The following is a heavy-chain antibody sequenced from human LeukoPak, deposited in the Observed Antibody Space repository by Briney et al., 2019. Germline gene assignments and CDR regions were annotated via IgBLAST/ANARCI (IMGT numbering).Heavy chain of an antibody. V-gene: IGHV4-31*03. Sequence: SETLSLTCTVSGGSISSGGYSWSWIRQHPGKGLEWIGYIYYSGSTYYSPSLKSRVNISVDTSKNQFSLKLSSVTAADTAVYYCARDQRYRRYFDLWGRGTLVTVSS. CDR1: GGSISSGGYS. J-gene: IGHJ2*01. CDR3: ARDQRYRRYFDL. CDR2: IYYSGST. D-gene: IGHD5-18*01.